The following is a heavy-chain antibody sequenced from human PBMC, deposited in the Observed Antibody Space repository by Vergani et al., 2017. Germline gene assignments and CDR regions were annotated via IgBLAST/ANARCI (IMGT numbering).Heavy chain of an antibody. J-gene: IGHJ6*02. V-gene: IGHV4-38-2*01. CDR1: DSSIMTNPY. D-gene: IGHD3-10*01. CDR2: IHHSGDT. CDR3: ARHRGSWGFFPSSYFYGMDV. Sequence: QVQLQESGPGLVKPSETLTLTCDVSDSSIMTNPYWGWFRQSPGKGLEWIGCIHHSGDTHYNSSLKSRVSISIVSMSKFSLSLTSVTAADTAIYYCARHRGSWGFFPSSYFYGMDVWGHGTTVTVSS.